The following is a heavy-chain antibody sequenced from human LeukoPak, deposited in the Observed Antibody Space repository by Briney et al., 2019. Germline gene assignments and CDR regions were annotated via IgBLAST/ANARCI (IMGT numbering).Heavy chain of an antibody. V-gene: IGHV4-38-2*02. CDR1: GYSISSGYY. CDR2: IYTSGST. Sequence: SETLSLTCTVSGYSISSGYYWGWIRQPPGKGLEWIGRIYTSGSTNYNPSLKSRVTMSVDTSKNQFSLKLSSVTAADTAVYYCARDRSGVIRGADYYYYMDVWGKGTTVTISS. D-gene: IGHD1-26*01. J-gene: IGHJ6*03. CDR3: ARDRSGVIRGADYYYYMDV.